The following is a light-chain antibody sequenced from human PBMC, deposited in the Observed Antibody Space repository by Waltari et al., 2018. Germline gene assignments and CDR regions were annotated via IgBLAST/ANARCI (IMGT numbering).Light chain of an antibody. CDR2: VNSDGSH. CDR1: SGHSSNV. V-gene: IGLV4-69*01. Sequence: QLVLTQSPSASASLGASVKLTCTLSSGHSSNVIAWHQQQPEKGPRYLMKVNSDGSHSKGDDIPDRFSGSGSGAARYLTIASLQSEDEADYYCQTGGHGTWVFGGGTKLTVL. CDR3: QTGGHGTWV. J-gene: IGLJ3*02.